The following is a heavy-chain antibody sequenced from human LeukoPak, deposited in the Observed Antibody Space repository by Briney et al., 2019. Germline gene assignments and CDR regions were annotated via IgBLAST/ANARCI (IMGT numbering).Heavy chain of an antibody. D-gene: IGHD1-26*01. Sequence: GGSLRLSCAASGFTFDDYATHWVRQAPGKGLEWVSGISWNSGSIGYADSVKGRFTISRDNAKNSLYLQMNSLRAEDTAVYYCARDDGSYSRSPGFDYWGQGTLVTVSS. CDR1: GFTFDDYA. V-gene: IGHV3-9*01. J-gene: IGHJ4*02. CDR2: ISWNSGSI. CDR3: ARDDGSYSRSPGFDY.